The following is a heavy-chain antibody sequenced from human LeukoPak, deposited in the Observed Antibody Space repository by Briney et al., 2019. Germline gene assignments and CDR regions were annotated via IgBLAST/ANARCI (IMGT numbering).Heavy chain of an antibody. CDR1: GFTFSSYG. CDR3: ARRWLGDPYGMDV. J-gene: IGHJ6*02. V-gene: IGHV3-23*01. D-gene: IGHD3-10*01. Sequence: AGGSLRLSCAASGFTFSSYGMHWVRQAPGKGLEWVSIIGGVSESFYYADSVKGRFTVSRDNSKDTLYLQINSLRDEDTAVYYCARRWLGDPYGMDVWGQGTTVSVSS. CDR2: IGGVSESF.